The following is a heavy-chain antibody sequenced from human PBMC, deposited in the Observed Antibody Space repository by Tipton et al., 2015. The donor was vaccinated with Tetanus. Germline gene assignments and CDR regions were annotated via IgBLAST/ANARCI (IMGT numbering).Heavy chain of an antibody. Sequence: GSLRLSCSASGFTFSDFWMHWVRQAPGKGLEWVSRINNDGGTPTYADSVRGRFTISRDNAKNTVHLQMNSLTAEDTAVYYCAKDPASRGWFDPWGQGTLVSVSS. CDR3: AKDPASRGWFDP. J-gene: IGHJ5*02. CDR2: INNDGGTP. CDR1: GFTFSDFW. V-gene: IGHV3-74*01.